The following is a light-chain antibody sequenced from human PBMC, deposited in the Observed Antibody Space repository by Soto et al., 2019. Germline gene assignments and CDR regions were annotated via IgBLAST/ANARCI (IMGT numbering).Light chain of an antibody. CDR2: GAS. J-gene: IGKJ2*01. CDR1: QSVSNNY. V-gene: IGKV3-20*01. Sequence: EIELTQSPGTLSLSPGERATLSCRASQSVSNNYLAWYQQKPGQAPRLLIYGASSRATGIPDRFSGSGSGTDFTLTISRLEPEDFAVYYCQQYGSSPRTFGQGTKLEIK. CDR3: QQYGSSPRT.